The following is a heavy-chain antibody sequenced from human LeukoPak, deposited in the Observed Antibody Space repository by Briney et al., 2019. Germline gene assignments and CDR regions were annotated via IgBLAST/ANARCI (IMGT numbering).Heavy chain of an antibody. CDR3: ARDNPDYYYYYMDV. CDR2: IYYSGNT. CDR1: GDSISTSNSY. J-gene: IGHJ6*03. Sequence: SETLSLTCTVSGDSISTSNSYWGWIRQPPGKGLEWIGSIYYSGNTYYNASLKSRVTISVDTSKNQFSLKLTSVTAADTAVYYCARDNPDYYYYYMDVWGKGTTVTISS. V-gene: IGHV4-39*02.